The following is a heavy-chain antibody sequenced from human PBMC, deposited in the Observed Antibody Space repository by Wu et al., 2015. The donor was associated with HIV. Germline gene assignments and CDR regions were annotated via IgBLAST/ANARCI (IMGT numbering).Heavy chain of an antibody. D-gene: IGHD6-13*01. CDR1: GGTFSSYA. J-gene: IGHJ3*02. V-gene: IGHV1-69*13. CDR2: IIPIFGTA. Sequence: QVQLVQSGAEVKKPGSSVKVSCKASGGTFSSYAISWVRQAPGQGLEWMGRIIPIFGTANYAQKFQGRVTITADESTSTAYMELSSLRSEDTAVYYCARVSSGIAAAGTVAFDIWGQGTMVTVSS. CDR3: ARVSSGIAAAGTVAFDI.